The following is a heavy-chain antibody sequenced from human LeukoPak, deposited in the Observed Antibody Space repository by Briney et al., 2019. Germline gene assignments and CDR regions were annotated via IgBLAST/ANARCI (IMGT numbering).Heavy chain of an antibody. CDR1: GGSISSGRYY. J-gene: IGHJ4*02. D-gene: IGHD2-15*01. V-gene: IGHV4-61*02. Sequence: SETLSLTCTVSGGSISSGRYYWSWIRQPAGKGLEWIGRIYTSGSTNYNPSLKSRVTISEDSSKNQFSLRLHSLTAADTAIYYCARGRGYDPVVFYFDSWGQGTAVIVSS. CDR2: IYTSGST. CDR3: ARGRGYDPVVFYFDS.